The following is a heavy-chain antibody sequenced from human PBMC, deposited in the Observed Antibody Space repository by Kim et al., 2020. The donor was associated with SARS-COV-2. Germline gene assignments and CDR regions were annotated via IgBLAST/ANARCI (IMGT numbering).Heavy chain of an antibody. CDR2: PSDSYT. V-gene: IGHV5-10-1*01. D-gene: IGHD4-17*01. Sequence: PSDSYTNYSPSFQGHVTISADKSISTAYLQWSSLKASDTAMYYCARSGEPWGQGTLVTVSS. J-gene: IGHJ5*02. CDR3: ARSGEP.